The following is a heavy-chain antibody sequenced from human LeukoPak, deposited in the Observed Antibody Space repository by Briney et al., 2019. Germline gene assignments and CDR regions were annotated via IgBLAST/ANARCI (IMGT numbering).Heavy chain of an antibody. CDR2: ISSDGSST. Sequence: GGSLRLSCAASRFTFINYWMHWVRQAPGKGLVWVSRISSDGSSTTYADSVKGRFTISRDNAKNTLYLHMNSLRAEDTAVYYCARDQAYWDYYDSSGHGHSYFDYWGQGTLVTVSS. CDR3: ARDQAYWDYYDSSGHGHSYFDY. V-gene: IGHV3-74*01. D-gene: IGHD3-22*01. J-gene: IGHJ4*02. CDR1: RFTFINYW.